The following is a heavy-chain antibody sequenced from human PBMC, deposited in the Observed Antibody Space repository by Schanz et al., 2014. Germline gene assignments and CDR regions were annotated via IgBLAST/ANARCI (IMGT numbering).Heavy chain of an antibody. J-gene: IGHJ4*02. CDR1: GFTVSSNY. CDR2: VYMSAAST. Sequence: EVQLVESGGGLIQPGGSLRLSCAVSGFTVSSNYMSWVRQAPGKGLEWVSTVYMSAASTRYADSVKGRFTISRDNSNNTLSLQMNSLRTEDTAVYHCAKERDITGWNHGDYWGQGTLVTVSS. CDR3: AKERDITGWNHGDY. D-gene: IGHD6-19*01. V-gene: IGHV3-66*03.